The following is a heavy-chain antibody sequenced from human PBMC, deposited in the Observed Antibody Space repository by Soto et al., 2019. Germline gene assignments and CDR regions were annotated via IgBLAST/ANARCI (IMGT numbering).Heavy chain of an antibody. CDR3: AREIAAGPRGFDS. V-gene: IGHV4-31*02. J-gene: IGHJ4*02. Sequence: PSEILSLTWTVSGGSISSGGSYWSWSRPQPGQGLEWIGYIYYSGSTSYNPSHKSRVTISVDPSKNPFSLKLSSVTAADAAVYYGAREIAAGPRGFDSWGQGTLVTVSS. CDR1: GGSISSGGSY. CDR2: IYYSGST. D-gene: IGHD6-13*01.